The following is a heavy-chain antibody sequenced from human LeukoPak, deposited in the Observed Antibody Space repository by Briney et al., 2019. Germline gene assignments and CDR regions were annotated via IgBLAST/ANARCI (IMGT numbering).Heavy chain of an antibody. V-gene: IGHV1-18*01. CDR2: ISAYNGNT. Sequence: GASVKVSCKASGYTFTSYGISWVRQAPGQGLEWMGWISAYNGNTNYAQKLQGRVTMTTDTSTSTAYMELRSLRSDDTAVYYCARLYYYDSSGYSWFDYWGRGTLVTVSS. CDR3: ARLYYYDSSGYSWFDY. D-gene: IGHD3-22*01. J-gene: IGHJ4*02. CDR1: GYTFTSYG.